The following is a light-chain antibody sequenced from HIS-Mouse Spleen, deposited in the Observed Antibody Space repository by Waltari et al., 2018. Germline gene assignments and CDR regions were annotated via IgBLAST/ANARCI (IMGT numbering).Light chain of an antibody. Sequence: SYELTQPPSVSVSPGHTPRITCSGDALPTHSASWYQQKSGQAPVLVIYEDSKRPSGIPERFSGSSSGTMATLTISGAQVEDEADYYCYSTDSSGNHRVFGGGTKLTVI. CDR3: YSTDSSGNHRV. CDR1: ALPTHS. CDR2: EDS. J-gene: IGLJ2*01. V-gene: IGLV3-10*01.